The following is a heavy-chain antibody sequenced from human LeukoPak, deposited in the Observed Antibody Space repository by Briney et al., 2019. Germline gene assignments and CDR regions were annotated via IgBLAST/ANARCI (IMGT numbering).Heavy chain of an antibody. Sequence: GGSLRLSCAASGFTVSSNYMSWVRQAPGKGLEWVSVIYSGGSTYYADSVKGRFTISRDNSKNTLYLQMNSLRAEDTAVCYCARAPMDNYYYYYGMDVWGQGTTVTVSS. D-gene: IGHD3-10*01. J-gene: IGHJ6*02. CDR1: GFTVSSNY. CDR2: IYSGGST. CDR3: ARAPMDNYYYYYGMDV. V-gene: IGHV3-66*01.